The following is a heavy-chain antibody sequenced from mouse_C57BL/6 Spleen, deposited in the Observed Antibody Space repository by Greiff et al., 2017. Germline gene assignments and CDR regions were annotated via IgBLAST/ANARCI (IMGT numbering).Heavy chain of an antibody. V-gene: IGHV1-82*01. CDR1: GYAFSSSW. Sequence: QVQLQQSGPELVKPGASVKISCKASGYAFSSSWMNWVKQRPGKGLEWIGRIYPGVGDTNYNGKFKGKATLTADTSSSTAYMQLSSLTSEDSAVCFCARLYYEDDDWYFDGWGTGSTVTVSS. J-gene: IGHJ1*03. CDR2: IYPGVGDT. CDR3: ARLYYEDDDWYFDG. D-gene: IGHD2-4*01.